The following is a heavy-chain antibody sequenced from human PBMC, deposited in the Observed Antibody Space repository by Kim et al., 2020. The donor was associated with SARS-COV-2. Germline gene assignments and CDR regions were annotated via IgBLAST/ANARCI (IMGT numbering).Heavy chain of an antibody. J-gene: IGHJ5*02. Sequence: GTTHYNPSLRRRDSKSADPSKNQFSLNLTSVTAADTAVYYCGREVTGWFDPWGQGTLVTVSS. CDR3: GREVTGWFDP. D-gene: IGHD2-21*02. CDR2: GTT. V-gene: IGHV4-30-2*04.